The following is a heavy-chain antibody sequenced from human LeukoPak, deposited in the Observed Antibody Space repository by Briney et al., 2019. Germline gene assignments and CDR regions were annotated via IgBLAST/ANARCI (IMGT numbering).Heavy chain of an antibody. V-gene: IGHV1-69*05. D-gene: IGHD2-2*01. CDR1: GGTFSSYA. Sequence: ASVKVSCKASGGTFSSYAISWVRQAPGQGLEWMGGIIPVFGTANYAQKFQGRVTITTDESTSTAYMELSSLRSEDTAVYYCARSLGLRYQTQINFDYWDQGTLVTVSS. CDR2: IIPVFGTA. J-gene: IGHJ4*02. CDR3: ARSLGLRYQTQINFDY.